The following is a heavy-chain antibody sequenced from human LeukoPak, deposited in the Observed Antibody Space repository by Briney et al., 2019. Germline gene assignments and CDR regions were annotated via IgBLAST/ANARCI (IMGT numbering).Heavy chain of an antibody. CDR2: IIPIFGTA. D-gene: IGHD3-10*01. CDR1: GYTFTSYY. J-gene: IGHJ4*02. Sequence: SVKVSCKASGYTFTSYYMHWVRQAPGQGLEWMGGIIPIFGTANYAQKFQGRVTITADESTSTAYMELSSLRSEDTAVYYCARVVRITMVRGVISYFDYWGQGTLVTVSS. V-gene: IGHV1-69*13. CDR3: ARVVRITMVRGVISYFDY.